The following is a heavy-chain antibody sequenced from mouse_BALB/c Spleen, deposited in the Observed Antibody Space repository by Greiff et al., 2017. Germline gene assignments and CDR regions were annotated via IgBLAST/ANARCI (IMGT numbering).Heavy chain of an antibody. CDR3: ARILPKPVYYFDY. D-gene: IGHD1-1*01. CDR2: INPYNDGT. J-gene: IGHJ2*01. V-gene: IGHV1-14*01. CDR1: GYTFTSYV. Sequence: EVQLQQSGPELVKPGASVKMSCKASGYTFTSYVMHWVKQKPGQGLEWIGYINPYNDGTKYNEKFKGKATLTSDKSSSTAYMELSSLTSEDSAVYYCARILPKPVYYFDYWGQGTTLTVSS.